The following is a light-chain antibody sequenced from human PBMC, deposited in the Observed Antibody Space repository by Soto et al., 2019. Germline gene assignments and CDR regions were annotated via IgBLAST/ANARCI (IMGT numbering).Light chain of an antibody. CDR1: QSISSY. V-gene: IGKV1-27*01. CDR3: QKYNSAPRT. CDR2: TAS. J-gene: IGKJ3*01. Sequence: DIQLTQSPSSLSASVGDRVTLPCRASQSISSYLNWYRQTPGKAPELLIYTASTLQSVGPSRFSGSGVVTDFTLTSSSLQPEDVATYYCQKYNSAPRTFGHGTKVDI.